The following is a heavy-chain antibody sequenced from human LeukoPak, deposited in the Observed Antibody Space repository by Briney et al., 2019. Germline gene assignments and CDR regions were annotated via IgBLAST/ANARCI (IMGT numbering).Heavy chain of an antibody. CDR2: INHSGST. J-gene: IGHJ6*03. CDR3: ARTYSRFYYFYMDV. V-gene: IGHV4-34*01. Sequence: NPSETLSLTCAVYGGSFSGYYWSWIRQPPGKGLEWIGEINHSGSTNYNPSLKSRVTISVDTSKNQISLKLSSVTAADTAVYYCARTYSRFYYFYMDVWGKGTSVTISS. D-gene: IGHD6-13*01. CDR1: GGSFSGYY.